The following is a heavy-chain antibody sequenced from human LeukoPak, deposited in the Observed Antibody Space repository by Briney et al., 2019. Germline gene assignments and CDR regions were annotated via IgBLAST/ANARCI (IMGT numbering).Heavy chain of an antibody. CDR3: ARGRSTSPNWFDP. CDR1: GFTFDDYA. V-gene: IGHV3-9*01. CDR2: ISWNSGSI. J-gene: IGHJ5*02. Sequence: PGGSLRLSCAASGFTFDDYAMDWVRQAPGKGLEWVSGISWNSGSIGYADSVKGRFTISRDNAKNSLYLQMNSLRAEDTAVYYCARGRSTSPNWFDPWGQGTLVTVSS. D-gene: IGHD2-2*01.